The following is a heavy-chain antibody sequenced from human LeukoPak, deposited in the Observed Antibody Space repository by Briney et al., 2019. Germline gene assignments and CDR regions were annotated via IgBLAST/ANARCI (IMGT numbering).Heavy chain of an antibody. V-gene: IGHV3-43*01. Sequence: PGGSLRLSCAASGSTFDDYTMHWVRQVPGKGLEWVSLISWDGGSTYYADSVKGRFTISRDNSKNSLYLQMNSLRTEDTALYYCAASVAGTSGVYYWGQGTLVTVSS. CDR1: GSTFDDYT. CDR3: AASVAGTSGVYY. D-gene: IGHD6-19*01. CDR2: ISWDGGST. J-gene: IGHJ4*02.